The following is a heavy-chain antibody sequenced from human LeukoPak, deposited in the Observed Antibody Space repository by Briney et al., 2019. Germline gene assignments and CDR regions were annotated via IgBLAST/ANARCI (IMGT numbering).Heavy chain of an antibody. D-gene: IGHD3-22*01. Sequence: GGSLRLSCAASGFTFSSYGMSWVRQAPGQGLEWVSAICGSDDSTYYADSVKGRFTISRDNSKNTLSLQMSGLRAEGTAVYYCAKADDSSGYYSDYWGQGTLVTVSS. CDR3: AKADDSSGYYSDY. CDR1: GFTFSSYG. V-gene: IGHV3-23*01. CDR2: ICGSDDST. J-gene: IGHJ4*02.